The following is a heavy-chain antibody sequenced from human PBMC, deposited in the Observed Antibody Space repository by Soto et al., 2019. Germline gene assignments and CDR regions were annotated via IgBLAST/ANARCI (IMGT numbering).Heavy chain of an antibody. J-gene: IGHJ4*02. V-gene: IGHV3-9*01. Sequence: EVQLVESGGGLVQPGRSLRLSCAASGFTFDDYAMHWVRQAPGKGLEWVSGINWNSDNIGYVDSVKGRFTISRDNAKNSLYLQMNSLRAEDTGLYYCAKDIGSSGWSLEYWCQGTLVTVSS. CDR2: INWNSDNI. CDR3: AKDIGSSGWSLEY. CDR1: GFTFDDYA. D-gene: IGHD6-19*01.